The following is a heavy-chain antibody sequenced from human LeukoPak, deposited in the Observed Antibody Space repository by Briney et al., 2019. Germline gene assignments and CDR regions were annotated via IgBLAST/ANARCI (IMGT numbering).Heavy chain of an antibody. CDR1: GYTFTSYT. Sequence: ASVKVSCKASGYTFTSYTMHWVRQAPGQRLEWMGWINAGNDNTKYSQKFQGRVTITRDTSASTAYVELSSLRSEDTAVYYCARVVVPAAIVPHFDYWGQGTLVTVSS. D-gene: IGHD2-2*02. CDR3: ARVVVPAAIVPHFDY. CDR2: INAGNDNT. J-gene: IGHJ4*02. V-gene: IGHV1-3*01.